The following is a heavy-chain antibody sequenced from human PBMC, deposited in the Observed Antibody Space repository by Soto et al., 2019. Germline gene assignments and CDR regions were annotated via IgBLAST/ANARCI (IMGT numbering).Heavy chain of an antibody. D-gene: IGHD3-16*01. CDR1: GFTVSSNY. J-gene: IGHJ4*02. Sequence: GGSLRLSCAASGFTVSSNYMSWVRQAPGKGLEWVSVIYTGGSTYYADSVKGRFTISRHNSKNTLYLQMDSLRTEDTAVYYCASCPGGSYGFHWGQGTLVTVSS. CDR3: ASCPGGSYGFH. V-gene: IGHV3-53*04. CDR2: IYTGGST.